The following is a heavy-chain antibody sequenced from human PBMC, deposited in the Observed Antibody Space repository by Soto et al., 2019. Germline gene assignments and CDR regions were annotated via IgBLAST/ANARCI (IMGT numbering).Heavy chain of an antibody. V-gene: IGHV3-53*01. J-gene: IGHJ3*02. Sequence: PGGSLRLSCAASGFTVSSNYMSWVRQAPGKGLEWVSVIYSGGSTYYADSVKGRFTISRDNSKNTLYLQMNSLRAEDTAVYYCARDLGYSYGYPGAFDIWGQGTMVTVSS. CDR3: ARDLGYSYGYPGAFDI. CDR1: GFTVSSNY. CDR2: IYSGGST. D-gene: IGHD5-18*01.